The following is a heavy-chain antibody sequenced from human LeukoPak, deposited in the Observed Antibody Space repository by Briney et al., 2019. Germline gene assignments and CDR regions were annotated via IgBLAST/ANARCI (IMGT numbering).Heavy chain of an antibody. V-gene: IGHV4-59*01. CDR1: GGSISSYY. D-gene: IGHD2/OR15-2a*01. CDR3: ARVRGTFETD. J-gene: IGHJ1*01. Sequence: SETLSLTCTVSGGSISSYYWSWIRQPPGKGLEWIGYLYYSGSTTYSPSLKSRVTMSVDTSKSQFSLKLNSVTAADTAIYYCARVRGTFETDWGQGTLVTVSS. CDR2: LYYSGST.